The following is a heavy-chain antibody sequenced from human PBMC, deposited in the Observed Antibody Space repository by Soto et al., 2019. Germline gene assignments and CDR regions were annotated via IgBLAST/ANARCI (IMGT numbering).Heavy chain of an antibody. J-gene: IGHJ5*02. D-gene: IGHD6-19*01. CDR1: GGTFSSYA. CDR2: IIPIFGTA. Sequence: QVQLVQSGAEVKKPGSSVKVSCKASGGTFSSYAISWVRQAPGQGLEWMGGIIPIFGTANYAQKFQGRVTXXAXEXXSTAYMELSSLRSEDTAVYYCARGGYSSGSRRFDPWGQGTLVTVSS. V-gene: IGHV1-69*12. CDR3: ARGGYSSGSRRFDP.